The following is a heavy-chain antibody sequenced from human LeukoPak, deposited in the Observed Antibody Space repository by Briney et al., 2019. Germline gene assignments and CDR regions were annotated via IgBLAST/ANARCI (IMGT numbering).Heavy chain of an antibody. J-gene: IGHJ4*02. CDR2: IYYSGST. CDR1: GGSISSYY. CDR3: ARVVLSDILTGYYPIYYFDY. V-gene: IGHV4-59*01. D-gene: IGHD3-9*01. Sequence: PSETLCLTCTVSGGSISSYYWSWIRQPPGKELEWIGYIYYSGSTNYNPSLKSRVTISVDTSKDQFSLKLSSVTAADTAVYYCARVVLSDILTGYYPIYYFDYWGQGTLVTVSS.